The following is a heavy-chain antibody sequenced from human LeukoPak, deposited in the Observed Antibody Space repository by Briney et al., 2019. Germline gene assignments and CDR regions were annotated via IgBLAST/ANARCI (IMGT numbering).Heavy chain of an antibody. CDR3: ARSASMVRGVILSDY. J-gene: IGHJ4*02. V-gene: IGHV1-46*01. Sequence: GASVKVSCKASGYTFTSYYMHWVRQAPGQGLEWMGIINPSGGSTSYAQKFQGRVTMTRDTSTSTVYMELSSLRSEDTAVYYCARSASMVRGVILSDYWGQGTLVTVSS. CDR2: INPSGGST. D-gene: IGHD3-10*01. CDR1: GYTFTSYY.